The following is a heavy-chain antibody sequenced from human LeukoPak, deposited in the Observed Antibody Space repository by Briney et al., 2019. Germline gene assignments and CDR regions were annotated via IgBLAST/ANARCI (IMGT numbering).Heavy chain of an antibody. Sequence: ASVKVSCKASGGTFSSYAISWVRQAPGQGLEWMGGIVPIFGTANYAQKFQGRVTITADESTSTAYMELSSLRSEDTAVYYCARVGGHITIQKGDDAFDIWGQGTMVTVSS. CDR2: IVPIFGTA. CDR1: GGTFSSYA. D-gene: IGHD3-10*01. CDR3: ARVGGHITIQKGDDAFDI. J-gene: IGHJ3*02. V-gene: IGHV1-69*01.